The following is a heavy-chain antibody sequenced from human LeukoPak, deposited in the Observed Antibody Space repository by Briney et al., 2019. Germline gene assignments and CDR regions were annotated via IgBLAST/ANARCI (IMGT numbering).Heavy chain of an antibody. D-gene: IGHD3-3*01. J-gene: IGHJ5*02. V-gene: IGHV4-4*07. CDR1: GGSISSYY. CDR3: ARDQGGPLAYYDFWSGYSGIGWFDP. CDR2: IYTSGST. Sequence: SETLSLTCTVSGGSISSYYWSWIRQPAGKGLEWIGHIYTSGSTNYNPSLKSRVTMSVDTSKNQFSLKLSSVTAADTAVYYCARDQGGPLAYYDFWSGYSGIGWFDPWGQGTLVTVSS.